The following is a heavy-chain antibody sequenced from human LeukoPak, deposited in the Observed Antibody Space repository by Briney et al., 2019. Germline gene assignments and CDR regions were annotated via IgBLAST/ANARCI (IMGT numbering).Heavy chain of an antibody. D-gene: IGHD3-22*01. Sequence: GASVKVSCKASGGTFSSYAISWVRQAPGQGLEWMGRIIPIFGTANYAQKFQGRVTITTDESTSTAYMELSSLRSEDTAVYYRASPRYYDSSGYWSDAFDIWGQGTMVTVSS. CDR3: ASPRYYDSSGYWSDAFDI. J-gene: IGHJ3*02. CDR1: GGTFSSYA. CDR2: IIPIFGTA. V-gene: IGHV1-69*05.